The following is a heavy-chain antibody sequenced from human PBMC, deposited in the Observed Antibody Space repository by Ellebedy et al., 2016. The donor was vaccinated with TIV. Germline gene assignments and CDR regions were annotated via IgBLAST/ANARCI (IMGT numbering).Heavy chain of an antibody. V-gene: IGHV4-34*01. D-gene: IGHD5-24*01. CDR1: GGSFSGYY. J-gene: IGHJ3*02. CDR2: INHSGST. CDR3: ARVVEMATIRAFDI. Sequence: GSLRLXCAVYGGSFSGYYWSWIRQPPGKGLEWIGEINHSGSTNYNPSLKSRVTISVDTSKNQFSLKLSSVTAADTAVFYCARVVEMATIRAFDIWGQGTMVTVSS.